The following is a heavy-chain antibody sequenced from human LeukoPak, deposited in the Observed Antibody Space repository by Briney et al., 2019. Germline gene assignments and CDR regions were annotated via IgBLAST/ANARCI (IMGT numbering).Heavy chain of an antibody. Sequence: SETLSLTCTVSGGSIGSGSYYWGWIRQPAGKGLEWIGHIYSSGSTSYNPSLQSRVTISVDTSKHQFSLEVTSVTAADTAVYYCARAGGSVGWYGTIDYWGQGTLVTVSS. CDR3: ARAGGSVGWYGTIDY. J-gene: IGHJ4*02. D-gene: IGHD6-19*01. CDR1: GGSIGSGSYY. CDR2: IYSSGST. V-gene: IGHV4-61*09.